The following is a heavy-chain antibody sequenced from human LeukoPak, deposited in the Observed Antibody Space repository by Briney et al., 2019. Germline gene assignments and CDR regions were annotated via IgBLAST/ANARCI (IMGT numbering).Heavy chain of an antibody. J-gene: IGHJ5*02. V-gene: IGHV4-59*08. CDR2: IYHSGST. D-gene: IGHD6-13*01. Sequence: SETLSLTCTVSGGSISTYYWSWIRQPPGKGLEWIGYIYHSGSTNYNPTLKSRVTISVETSKNQFSLKLSSVTAADTAVYYCARGAYSSSWYWFDPWGQGTLVTVSS. CDR1: GGSISTYY. CDR3: ARGAYSSSWYWFDP.